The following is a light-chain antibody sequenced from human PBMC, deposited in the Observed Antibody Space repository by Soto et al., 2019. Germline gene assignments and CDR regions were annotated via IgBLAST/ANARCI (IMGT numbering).Light chain of an antibody. V-gene: IGKV1-39*01. CDR2: AAS. J-gene: IGKJ1*01. Sequence: DIQMTQSPSSLSASVGDRVTITCRASQTISSYLNWYQQKPGTAPKLLIYAASTLQSGVPSRFSGSGSGTDFTLTINSLQPEDFATYYCQQGYSTPRAFGQGTKVELK. CDR1: QTISSY. CDR3: QQGYSTPRA.